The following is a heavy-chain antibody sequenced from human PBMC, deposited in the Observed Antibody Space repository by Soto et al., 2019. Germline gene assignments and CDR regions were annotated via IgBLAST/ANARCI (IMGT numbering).Heavy chain of an antibody. CDR2: IKSKADGETT. D-gene: IGHD3-10*01. CDR1: GFIFNNAW. V-gene: IGHV3-15*07. Sequence: VQLVESGGGLVKPGGSLRLSCTASGFIFNNAWMNWVRQAPEKGLEWVGRIKSKADGETTEYAATVKSRFTISIDDSKNTLYLRMDSLKTEDTAVDYCTTGLLGSGRFKPWGLGTLVGVSS. J-gene: IGHJ5*02. CDR3: TTGLLGSGRFKP.